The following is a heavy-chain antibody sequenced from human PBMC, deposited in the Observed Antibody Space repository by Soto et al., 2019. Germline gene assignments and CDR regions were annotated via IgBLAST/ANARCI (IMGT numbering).Heavy chain of an antibody. D-gene: IGHD3-10*01. V-gene: IGHV4-31*03. CDR3: ARVEARLGELFQPSFDY. Sequence: LSLTCTVSGGSISSGGYYWSWIRQHPGKGLEWIGYIYYSGSTYYNPSLKSRVTISVDTSKNQFSLKLSSVTAADTAVYYCARVEARLGELFQPSFDYWGQGTLVTVSS. CDR1: GGSISSGGYY. CDR2: IYYSGST. J-gene: IGHJ4*02.